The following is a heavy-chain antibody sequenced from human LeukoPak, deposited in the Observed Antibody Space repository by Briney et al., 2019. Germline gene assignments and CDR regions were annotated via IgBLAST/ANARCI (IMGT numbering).Heavy chain of an antibody. V-gene: IGHV3-9*01. J-gene: IGHJ6*02. Sequence: QSGGSLRLSCAASGSTFDDYGMHWVRQAPGKGLEWVSGISWNSNSIGYADSVKGRFTISRDNAKNSLYLQMNNLRAEDTALYYCAKDEGNGDFGDYYYGMDVWGQGTTVTVSS. CDR3: AKDEGNGDFGDYYYGMDV. CDR2: ISWNSNSI. D-gene: IGHD3-10*01. CDR1: GSTFDDYG.